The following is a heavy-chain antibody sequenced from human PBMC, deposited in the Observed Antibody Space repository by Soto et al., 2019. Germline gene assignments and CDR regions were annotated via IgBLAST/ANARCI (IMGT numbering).Heavy chain of an antibody. CDR1: GFTFSSYS. J-gene: IGHJ4*02. CDR3: ARDQGVGSGSYPLSY. D-gene: IGHD3-10*01. Sequence: GSLRLSCAASGFTFSSYSMNWVRQAPGKGLEWVSSISSSSSYIYYADSVKGRFTISRDNAKNSLYLQMNSLRAEDTAVYYCARDQGVGSGSYPLSYWGQGTLVTVSS. V-gene: IGHV3-21*01. CDR2: ISSSSSYI.